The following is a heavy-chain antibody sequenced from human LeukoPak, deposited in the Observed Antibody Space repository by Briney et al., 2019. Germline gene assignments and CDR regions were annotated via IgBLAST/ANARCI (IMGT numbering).Heavy chain of an antibody. Sequence: ASVKVSCKASGYTFTSYAMNWVRQAPGQGLEWMGWINTNTGNPTYAQGFTGRFVFSLDTSVSTAYLQISSLKAEDTAVYYCASLGGDGYNTGFGPNDYWGEGTLVTVSS. CDR1: GYTFTSYA. CDR3: ASLGGDGYNTGFGPNDY. CDR2: INTNTGNP. D-gene: IGHD5-24*01. V-gene: IGHV7-4-1*02. J-gene: IGHJ4*02.